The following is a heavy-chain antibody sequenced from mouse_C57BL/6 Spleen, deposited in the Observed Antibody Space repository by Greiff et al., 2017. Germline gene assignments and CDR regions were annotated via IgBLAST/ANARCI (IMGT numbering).Heavy chain of an antibody. Sequence: EVQLQQSGPELVKPGASVKISCKASGYTFTDYYMNWVKQSHGKSLEWIGDINPNNGGTSYNQKFKGKATLTVDKSSSTAYMELRSLTSEDSAVYYCARSHGYYAYWGQGTTLTVSS. D-gene: IGHD2-3*01. J-gene: IGHJ2*01. CDR3: ARSHGYYAY. V-gene: IGHV1-26*01. CDR2: INPNNGGT. CDR1: GYTFTDYY.